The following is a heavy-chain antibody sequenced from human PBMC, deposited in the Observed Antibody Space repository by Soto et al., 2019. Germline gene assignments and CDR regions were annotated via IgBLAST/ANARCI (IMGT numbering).Heavy chain of an antibody. J-gene: IGHJ6*02. CDR3: ATAHYGGNSYYYYGMDV. V-gene: IGHV1-69*01. Sequence: QVQLVQSGAEVKKPGSSVKVSCKASGGTFSSYAISWVRQAPGQGLEWMGGIIPIFGTANYAQKFQGRVTITADESTSTAHMELSSLRSEDTAVYYCATAHYGGNSYYYYGMDVWGQGTTVTVSS. D-gene: IGHD4-17*01. CDR1: GGTFSSYA. CDR2: IIPIFGTA.